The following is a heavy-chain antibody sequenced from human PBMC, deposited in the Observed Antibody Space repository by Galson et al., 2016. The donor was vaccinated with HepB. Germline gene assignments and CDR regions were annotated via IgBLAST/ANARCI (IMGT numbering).Heavy chain of an antibody. D-gene: IGHD6-6*01. CDR2: TSHDGNSK. J-gene: IGHJ3*02. CDR3: ARGEYSMCRCDAFDI. CDR1: GFTFYA. Sequence: SLRLSCAASGFTFYAMHWVRQAPGKGLEWISATSHDGNSKYYADSVKGRFTIYGDNYRNTVYLQMGSLRPDDTAMYYCARGEYSMCRCDAFDIWGQGTMVTVSS. V-gene: IGHV3-30*04.